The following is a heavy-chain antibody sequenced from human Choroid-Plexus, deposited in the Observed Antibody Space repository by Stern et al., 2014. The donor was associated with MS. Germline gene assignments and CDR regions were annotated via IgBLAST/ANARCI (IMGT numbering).Heavy chain of an antibody. Sequence: QVQLVQSGGGVVQPGRPLRLSCVASGFTFGSCAMHWVRQAPGKGLEWLGVISHDGSYKYYADSVKGRFTISRDNSQNTLYMQMSSLRAEDTAVYYCAKDRHYLTYFFDHWGQGSLVTVSS. V-gene: IGHV3-30*18. CDR1: GFTFGSCA. CDR3: AKDRHYLTYFFDH. J-gene: IGHJ5*02. D-gene: IGHD3-10*01. CDR2: ISHDGSYK.